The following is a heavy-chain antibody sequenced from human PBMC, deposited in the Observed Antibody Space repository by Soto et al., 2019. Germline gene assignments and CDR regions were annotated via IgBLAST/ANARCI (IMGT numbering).Heavy chain of an antibody. V-gene: IGHV4-38-2*02. CDR1: NFSISSAYY. Sequence: PSETLSLTCGVSNFSISSAYYWAWIRQPPGKGLEWIASVYHTGNTYFNPSLKSRVTISVDTSKNQFSLRLRSVTAADTATYYCARDRXVTKPPAPYHLYYGVDVWGQGTTVTVSS. J-gene: IGHJ6*02. CDR2: VYHTGNT. D-gene: IGHD2-2*01. CDR3: ARDRXVTKPPAPYHLYYGVDV.